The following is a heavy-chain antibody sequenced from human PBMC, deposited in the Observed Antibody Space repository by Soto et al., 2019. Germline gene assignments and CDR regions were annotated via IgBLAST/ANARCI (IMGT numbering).Heavy chain of an antibody. CDR2: IYWDDDK. J-gene: IGHJ5*02. D-gene: IGHD6-13*01. V-gene: IGHV2-5*02. Sequence: QITLKESGPTLVKPTQTLTLTCTFSGFSLSTSGVGVGWIRQPPGKALEWLALIYWDDDKRYSPSLKSRLTSPKDTSKNQVVLTMTNMDPVDTATYYCAHSREAAGGNWFDPWGQGTLVTVSS. CDR1: GFSLSTSGVG. CDR3: AHSREAAGGNWFDP.